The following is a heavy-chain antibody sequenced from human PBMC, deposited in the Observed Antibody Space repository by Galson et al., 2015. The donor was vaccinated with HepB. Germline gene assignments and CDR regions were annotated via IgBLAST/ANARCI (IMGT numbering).Heavy chain of an antibody. J-gene: IGHJ4*02. D-gene: IGHD5-18*01. V-gene: IGHV3-23*01. Sequence: SLRLSCAASGFTFSSYAMSWVRQAPGKGLEWVSAISGSGGSTYYADSVKGRFTISRDNSKNTLYLQMNSLRAEDTAVYYCAKSRYSYDPGLRFFDYWGQGTLVTVSS. CDR2: ISGSGGST. CDR1: GFTFSSYA. CDR3: AKSRYSYDPGLRFFDY.